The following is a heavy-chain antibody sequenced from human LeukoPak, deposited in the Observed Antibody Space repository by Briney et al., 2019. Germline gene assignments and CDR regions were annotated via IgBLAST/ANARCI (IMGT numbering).Heavy chain of an antibody. CDR2: INPSGGST. D-gene: IGHD3-3*01. CDR1: GGTFSSYA. CDR3: ARDRYDFWSGPQDGRFDY. V-gene: IGHV1-46*01. J-gene: IGHJ4*02. Sequence: GASVKVSCKASGGTFSSYAISWVRQAPGQGLEWMGIINPSGGSTSYAQKFQGRVTMTRDTSTSTVYMELSSLRSEDTAVYYCARDRYDFWSGPQDGRFDYWGQGTLVTVSS.